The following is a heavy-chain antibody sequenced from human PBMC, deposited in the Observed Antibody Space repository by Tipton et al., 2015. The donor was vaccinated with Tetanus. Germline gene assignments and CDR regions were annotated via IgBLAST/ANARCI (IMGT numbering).Heavy chain of an antibody. V-gene: IGHV4-59*01. CDR3: ARDRSITIFGVVPINYYYGMDV. CDR2: IYYSGSI. Sequence: TLSLTCTVSGGSITSSYWSWIRQPPGKRLEWIGYIYYSGSINYNPSLKSRVTIAVDTSKNQLSLTLTSVTAADTAVYYCARDRSITIFGVVPINYYYGMDVWGQGTTVTVSS. J-gene: IGHJ6*02. D-gene: IGHD3-3*01. CDR1: GGSITSSY.